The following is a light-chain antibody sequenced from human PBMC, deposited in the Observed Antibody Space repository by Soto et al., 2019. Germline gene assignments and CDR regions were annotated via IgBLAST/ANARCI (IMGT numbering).Light chain of an antibody. V-gene: IGKV1-39*01. CDR2: AAS. Sequence: DIPMTQSPSSLSASVGDRVTITCRASQSISSCLRWYPQKPGKAPKLLIYAASSLQSGVPSRFSGSGSGTDFILTISSLQPEDFATYDCQQTYIAPATFGQGTKVEIK. CDR1: QSISSC. J-gene: IGKJ1*01. CDR3: QQTYIAPAT.